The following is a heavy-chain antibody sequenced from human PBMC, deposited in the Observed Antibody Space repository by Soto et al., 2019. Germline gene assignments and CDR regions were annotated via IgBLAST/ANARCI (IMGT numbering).Heavy chain of an antibody. CDR1: GFTFSSYG. V-gene: IGHV3-30*18. CDR2: ISYDGSNK. J-gene: IGHJ5*02. D-gene: IGHD6-6*01. CDR3: AKAPFPDIEYSSPSGGIGLIWFDP. Sequence: QVQLVESGGGVVQPGRSLRLSCAASGFTFSSYGMHWVRQAPGKGLEWVAVISYDGSNKYYADSVKGRFTISRDNSENTLYLQMNSLRAEDTAAHYCAKAPFPDIEYSSPSGGIGLIWFDPWGQGTLVTVSS.